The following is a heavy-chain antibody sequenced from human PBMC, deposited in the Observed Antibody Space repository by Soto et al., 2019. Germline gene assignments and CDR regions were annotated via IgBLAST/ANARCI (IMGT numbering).Heavy chain of an antibody. CDR3: ATSVGGSNVNFDY. J-gene: IGHJ4*02. CDR1: GYTFTSYD. CDR2: MNPDSGNT. V-gene: IGHV1-8*01. D-gene: IGHD3-10*01. Sequence: QVQLVQSGAEVRTPGASVKVSCKASGYTFTSYDINWVRQATGQGPEWMGWMNPDSGNTGYVQKFQGRVTMTRNTAISTAYMELSILRSEDTAVYYCATSVGGSNVNFDYWGQGTLVTVSS.